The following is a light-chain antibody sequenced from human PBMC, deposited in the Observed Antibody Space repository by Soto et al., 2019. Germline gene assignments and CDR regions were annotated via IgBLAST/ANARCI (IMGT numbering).Light chain of an antibody. V-gene: IGKV1-12*01. Sequence: MTPLPSTLSACVGDMFTITCRASQSINSWLAWYQQKPGRAPKLLIYAASSLQSGVPSRFSGSGSGTDFTLTISSLQPEDFATYYCQQANSLPITFGQGTRLEIK. CDR2: AAS. CDR1: QSINSW. CDR3: QQANSLPIT. J-gene: IGKJ5*01.